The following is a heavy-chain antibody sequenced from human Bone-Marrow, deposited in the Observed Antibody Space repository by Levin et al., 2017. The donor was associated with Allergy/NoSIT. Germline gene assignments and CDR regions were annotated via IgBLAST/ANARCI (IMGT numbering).Heavy chain of an antibody. CDR1: GGSISSRSYY. V-gene: IGHV4-39*01. CDR3: ASSRESPWAFDI. J-gene: IGHJ3*02. D-gene: IGHD3-10*01. Sequence: ESLKISCTVSGGSISSRSYYWGWIRQPPGKGLEWIGSIYYSGSTYYNPSLKSRATISVDTSKNQFSLKLSSVTAADTAVYYCASSRESPWAFDIWGQGTMVTVSS. CDR2: IYYSGST.